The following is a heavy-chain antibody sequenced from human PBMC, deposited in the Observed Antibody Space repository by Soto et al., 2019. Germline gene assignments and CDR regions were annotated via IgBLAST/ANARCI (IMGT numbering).Heavy chain of an antibody. CDR1: GYTFTSYD. Sequence: ASVKVSCKASGYTFTSYDINWVRQATGQGLEWMGWMNPNSGNTGYAQKFQGRVTMTRNTSISTAYMELSSLRSEDTAVYYCARVLGYCSGGSCFTLAGMDVWGKGTTVTVSS. J-gene: IGHJ6*04. CDR2: MNPNSGNT. CDR3: ARVLGYCSGGSCFTLAGMDV. D-gene: IGHD2-15*01. V-gene: IGHV1-8*01.